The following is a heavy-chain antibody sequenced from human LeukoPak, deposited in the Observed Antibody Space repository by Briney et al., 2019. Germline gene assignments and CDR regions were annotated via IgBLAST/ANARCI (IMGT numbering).Heavy chain of an antibody. J-gene: IGHJ4*02. CDR3: AKDLVVGALDY. V-gene: IGHV3-23*01. CDR1: GFTFNSYG. D-gene: IGHD1-26*01. CDR2: ISGSGGST. Sequence: GGSLRLSCAASGFTFNSYGMSWVRQAPGKGLEWVSAISGSGGSTYYADSVKGRLTISRDNSKNTLYLQMNSLRAEDTAVYYCAKDLVVGALDYWGQGTLVTVSS.